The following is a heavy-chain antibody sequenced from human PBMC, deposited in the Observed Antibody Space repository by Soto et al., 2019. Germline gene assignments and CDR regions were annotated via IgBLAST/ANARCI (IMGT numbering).Heavy chain of an antibody. CDR2: ISAYNGNT. Sequence: ASVKVSCKASGYTFTSYGISWVRQAPGQGLEWMGWISAYNGNTNYAQKLQGRVTMTTDTSTSTAYMELRSLRSDDTAVYYCARAPRITIFGVVTTPTYYFDYWGQGTLVTVSS. J-gene: IGHJ4*02. CDR1: GYTFTSYG. D-gene: IGHD3-3*01. V-gene: IGHV1-18*01. CDR3: ARAPRITIFGVVTTPTYYFDY.